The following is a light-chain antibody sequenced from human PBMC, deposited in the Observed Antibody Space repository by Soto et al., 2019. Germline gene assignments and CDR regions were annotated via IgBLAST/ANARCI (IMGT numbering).Light chain of an antibody. V-gene: IGLV2-11*01. CDR3: AAWDSSVSGRV. CDR1: SNDVGAYNF. CDR2: AVI. J-gene: IGLJ3*02. Sequence: QSALTQPRSVSGSPGQSVTISCAGTSNDVGAYNFVSWYQQHPGKAPKLIIYAVIKRPSGVPDRFSGSKSGNTASLTISGLQTEDEADYYCAAWDSSVSGRVFGGGTQLTVL.